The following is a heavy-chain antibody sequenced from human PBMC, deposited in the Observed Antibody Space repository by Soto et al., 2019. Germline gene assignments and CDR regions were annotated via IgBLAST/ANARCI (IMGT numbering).Heavy chain of an antibody. J-gene: IGHJ3*02. CDR1: GFTLSAYW. CDR3: ARDVSSGSSSLYLDAFDI. D-gene: IGHD6-13*01. CDR2: INRDGSKK. Sequence: EVQLEESGGDLVQPGGSLRLSCAASGFTLSAYWMTWVRQAPGKGREWVANINRDGSKKSYLDSVRGRFTISRDNVGNSLYLQMDSLRADDTALYYCARDVSSGSSSLYLDAFDIWGQGTMVTVSS. V-gene: IGHV3-7*05.